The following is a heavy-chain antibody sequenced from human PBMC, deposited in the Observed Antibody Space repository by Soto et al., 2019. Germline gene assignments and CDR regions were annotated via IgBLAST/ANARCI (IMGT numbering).Heavy chain of an antibody. Sequence: SLRLSCAASGFTFSTYGMHWVRQAPGKGLEWVAFISYDGNNKYYADSVKGRFTISRDTSKNTLYLQMNSLRGDDTAVYYCAKDVILYRREATNSWDYWGQGTPVTVSS. D-gene: IGHD2-15*01. CDR2: ISYDGNNK. CDR1: GFTFSTYG. CDR3: AKDVILYRREATNSWDY. V-gene: IGHV3-30*18. J-gene: IGHJ4*02.